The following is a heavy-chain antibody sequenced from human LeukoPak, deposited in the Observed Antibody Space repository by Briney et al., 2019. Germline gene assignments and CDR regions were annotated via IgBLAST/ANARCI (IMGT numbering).Heavy chain of an antibody. CDR3: ATISSPYYFGC. Sequence: AGGSVRLSCAASGFTFSSYAMSWVGQAPGKGLEWVSIISGSGGTTYYADSVKDQFTISRDNSKNTLYLQMNSLRADDTAVYYCATISSPYYFGCWGQGTLVTVSS. J-gene: IGHJ4*02. D-gene: IGHD3-16*01. CDR1: GFTFSSYA. V-gene: IGHV3-23*01. CDR2: ISGSGGTT.